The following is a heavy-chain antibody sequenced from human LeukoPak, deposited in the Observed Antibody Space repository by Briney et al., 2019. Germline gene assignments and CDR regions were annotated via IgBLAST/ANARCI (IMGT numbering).Heavy chain of an antibody. CDR1: GGTFSSYA. CDR3: ARDQGYSSGWSLGY. CDR2: IIPIFGTA. Sequence: SVKVSCKASGGTFSSYAISWVRQAPGQRLEWMGRIIPIFGTANYAQKFQGRVTITTDESTSTAYMELSSLRSEDTAVYYCARDQGYSSGWSLGYWGQGTLVTVSS. D-gene: IGHD6-19*01. V-gene: IGHV1-69*05. J-gene: IGHJ4*02.